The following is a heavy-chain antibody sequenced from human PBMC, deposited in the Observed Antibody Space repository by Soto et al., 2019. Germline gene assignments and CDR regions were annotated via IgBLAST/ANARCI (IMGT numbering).Heavy chain of an antibody. J-gene: IGHJ4*02. Sequence: QVQLVQSGAEVKKPGASVKVSCKASGYTFTSYYMHWVRQAPGQGLEWMGIINPSGGSTSYAQKFQGRVTMTRATSTSTVYMELSSLRSEDTAVYYCARSVVDTAICDYWGQGTLVTVSS. CDR2: INPSGGST. CDR1: GYTFTSYY. D-gene: IGHD5-18*01. CDR3: ARSVVDTAICDY. V-gene: IGHV1-46*01.